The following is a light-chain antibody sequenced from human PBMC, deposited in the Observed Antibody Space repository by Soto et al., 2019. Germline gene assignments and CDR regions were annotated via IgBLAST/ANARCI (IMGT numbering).Light chain of an antibody. Sequence: ALNQPASVNGVPVQWISISCTGTSSDVGGYNYVSWYQHHPGKAPKLIIYDVSNRPSGVSNRFSGSKSGNTASLTISGLQPEDEADYYCSSYTTSNTRQIVFGTGTKVTVL. CDR3: SSYTTSNTRQIV. CDR1: SSDVGGYNY. V-gene: IGLV2-14*03. J-gene: IGLJ1*01. CDR2: DVS.